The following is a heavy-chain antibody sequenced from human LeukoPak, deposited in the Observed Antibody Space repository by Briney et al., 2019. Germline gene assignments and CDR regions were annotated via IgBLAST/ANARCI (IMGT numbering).Heavy chain of an antibody. D-gene: IGHD6-6*01. Sequence: GGSLRLSCAASGFTFSNYGMHWVRQAPGKGLEWVAFIRYDGSNKYYTDSVKGRFTISRDNSKNTLYLQMNSLRAEDTAVYYCAKDLSSYYYYMDVWGKGTTVTISS. CDR3: AKDLSSYYYYMDV. V-gene: IGHV3-30*02. CDR2: IRYDGSNK. J-gene: IGHJ6*03. CDR1: GFTFSNYG.